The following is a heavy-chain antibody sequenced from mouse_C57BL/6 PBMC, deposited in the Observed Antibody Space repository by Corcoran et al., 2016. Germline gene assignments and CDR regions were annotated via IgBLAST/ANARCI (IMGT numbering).Heavy chain of an antibody. J-gene: IGHJ2*01. D-gene: IGHD2-4*01. CDR1: GYTFTDYY. CDR2: IFPGSGST. Sequence: QVQLQQSGPELVKPGASVKISCKASGYTFTDYYINWVKQRPGQGLEWIGWIFPGSGSTYYNEKFKGKATLTVDKSSSTAYMLLSSLTSEDSAVYFGAFYDYVSSYFDYWGQGTTLTVSS. V-gene: IGHV1-75*01. CDR3: AFYDYVSSYFDY.